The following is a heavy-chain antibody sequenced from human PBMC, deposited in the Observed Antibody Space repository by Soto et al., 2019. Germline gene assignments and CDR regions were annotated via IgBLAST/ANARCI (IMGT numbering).Heavy chain of an antibody. CDR1: GFTFSSYG. J-gene: IGHJ4*02. CDR2: IWYDGSNK. CDR3: ARGISNPWIAAYDY. V-gene: IGHV3-33*01. Sequence: GGSLRLSCAASGFTFSSYGMHWVRQAPGKGLEWVAVIWYDGSNKYYADSVKGRFTISRDNSKNTLYLQMNSLRAEDTAVYYCARGISNPWIAAYDYWGQGTLVTVSS. D-gene: IGHD6-6*01.